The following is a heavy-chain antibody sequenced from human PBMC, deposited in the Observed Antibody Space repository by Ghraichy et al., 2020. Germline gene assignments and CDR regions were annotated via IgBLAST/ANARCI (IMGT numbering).Heavy chain of an antibody. J-gene: IGHJ4*02. CDR3: ARDSEKWVRGVISYFDY. D-gene: IGHD3-10*01. Sequence: GGSLRLSCAASGFTFSSYAMHWVRQAPGKGLEWVAVISYDGSNKYYADSVKGRFTISRDNSKNTLYLQMNSLRAEDTAVYYCARDSEKWVRGVISYFDYWGQGTLVTVSS. CDR1: GFTFSSYA. CDR2: ISYDGSNK. V-gene: IGHV3-30*04.